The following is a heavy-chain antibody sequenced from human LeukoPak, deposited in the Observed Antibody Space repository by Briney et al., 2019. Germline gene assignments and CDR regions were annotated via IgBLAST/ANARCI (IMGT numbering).Heavy chain of an antibody. D-gene: IGHD3-10*01. J-gene: IGHJ4*02. CDR2: INHSGST. V-gene: IGHV4-34*01. CDR1: GGSFSGYY. CDR3: ARARSWITMVRGVLYYFDY. Sequence: SETLSLTCAVYGGSFSGYYWSWIRQPPGKGLEWIGEINHSGSTNYNPSLKSRVTISVDTSKNQFSLKLSSVTAADTAVYYCARARSWITMVRGVLYYFDYWGQGNLVTVSS.